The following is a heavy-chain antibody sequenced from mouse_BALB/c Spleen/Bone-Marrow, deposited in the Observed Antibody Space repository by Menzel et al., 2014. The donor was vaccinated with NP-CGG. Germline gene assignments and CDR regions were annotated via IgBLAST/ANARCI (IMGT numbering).Heavy chain of an antibody. D-gene: IGHD2-3*01. Sequence: EVKLLESGGGLVQPGGSLKLSCAASGFDFSRYWMSWVRQAPGKGLEWIGEINPDSSTINYTPSLKDKFIISRDNAKNTLCLQMSKVRSEDTALYYCARLGYYGWFAFCGQGTLVTVSA. J-gene: IGHJ3*01. V-gene: IGHV4-1*02. CDR2: INPDSSTI. CDR1: GFDFSRYW. CDR3: ARLGYYGWFAF.